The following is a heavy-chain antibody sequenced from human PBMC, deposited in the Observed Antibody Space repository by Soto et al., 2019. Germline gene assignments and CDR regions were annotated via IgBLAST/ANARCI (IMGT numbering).Heavy chain of an antibody. D-gene: IGHD3-22*01. CDR1: GYTFTSYY. V-gene: IGHV1-46*01. Sequence: QVQLVQSGAEVKKPGASVKVSCKASGYTFTSYYMHWVRQAPGQGLEWMGVINPSDGSTSYAQKFQGRVSMTRHTSTSTLYMERSSLRSEDTAVYFCARAVDDSSGAMKADAFDLWGQGTMVTVSA. CDR2: INPSDGST. J-gene: IGHJ3*01. CDR3: ARAVDDSSGAMKADAFDL.